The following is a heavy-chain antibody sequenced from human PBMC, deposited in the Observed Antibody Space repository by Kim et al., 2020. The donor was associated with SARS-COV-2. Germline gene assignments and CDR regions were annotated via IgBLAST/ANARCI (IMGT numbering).Heavy chain of an antibody. Sequence: SETLSLTCTVSGGSISSSSYYWGWLLQPPGPGLECIGSIYYMGSTDYNPSLKSRVTISVDTSKDQFSLKLSSVTAADTAVYYCARHDYGNNWFDPWGQGTLVTVSS. V-gene: IGHV4-39*01. CDR3: ARHDYGNNWFDP. D-gene: IGHD4-17*01. CDR2: IYYMGST. J-gene: IGHJ5*02. CDR1: GGSISSSSYY.